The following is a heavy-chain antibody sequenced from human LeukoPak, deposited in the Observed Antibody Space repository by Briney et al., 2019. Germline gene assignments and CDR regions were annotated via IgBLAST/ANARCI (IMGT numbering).Heavy chain of an antibody. J-gene: IGHJ4*02. CDR2: IYTSGST. V-gene: IGHV4-61*02. D-gene: IGHD3-3*01. CDR3: AREPSLRSGYYFDY. Sequence: PSQTLSLTCTVSGGSISSGSYYWSWIRRPAGKGLEWIGRIYTSGSTNYNPSLKSRVTISVDTSKNQFSLKLSSVTAADTAVYYCAREPSLRSGYYFDYWGQGTLVTVSS. CDR1: GGSISSGSYY.